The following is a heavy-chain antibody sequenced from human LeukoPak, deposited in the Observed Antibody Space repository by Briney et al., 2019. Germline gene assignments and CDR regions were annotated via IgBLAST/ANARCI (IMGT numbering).Heavy chain of an antibody. V-gene: IGHV1-2*06. Sequence: ASVKVSCKASGYTFTGYYMHWVRQAPGQGLEWMGRINPNSGGTNYAQKFQGRVTITRDTSISTAYLELSRLRSDDTAVYYCARGHYYGSDNWFDPWGHGTLVTVSS. CDR1: GYTFTGYY. CDR3: ARGHYYGSDNWFDP. D-gene: IGHD3-10*01. J-gene: IGHJ5*02. CDR2: INPNSGGT.